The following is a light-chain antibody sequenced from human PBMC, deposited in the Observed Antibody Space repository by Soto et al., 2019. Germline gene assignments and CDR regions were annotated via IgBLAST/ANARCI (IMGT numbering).Light chain of an antibody. V-gene: IGLV2-14*03. Sequence: QSVLTQPASVSGSPGQSITISCTGTSSDVGAYNYVSWYQQHPGKAPKLMVYDVNIRPSGVSTRFSGSKSGNTASLTISGLQAEDEADYYCVSYTASCLLFGRGTKLTVL. CDR1: SSDVGAYNY. CDR2: DVN. CDR3: VSYTASCLL. J-gene: IGLJ2*01.